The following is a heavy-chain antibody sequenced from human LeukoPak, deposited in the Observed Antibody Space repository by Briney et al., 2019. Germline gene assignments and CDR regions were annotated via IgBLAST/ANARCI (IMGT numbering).Heavy chain of an antibody. CDR2: INHSGST. D-gene: IGHD3-3*01. V-gene: IGHV4-34*01. J-gene: IGHJ5*02. CDR3: ARGRLIFGVVIHPTQYNWFDP. Sequence: SETLSLTCAVYGGSFSGYYWSWIRQPPGKGLEWIGEINHSGSTNYNPSLKSRVTISVDTSKNQFSLKLSSVTAADTAVYYCARGRLIFGVVIHPTQYNWFDPWGQGTLVTVSS. CDR1: GGSFSGYY.